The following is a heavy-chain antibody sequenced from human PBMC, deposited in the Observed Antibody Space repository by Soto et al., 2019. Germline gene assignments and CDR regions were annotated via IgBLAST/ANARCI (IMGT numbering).Heavy chain of an antibody. V-gene: IGHV4-34*01. D-gene: IGHD4-17*01. CDR2: INHSGST. Sequence: QVQLQQWGAGLLKPSETLSLTCAVYGGSFSGYYWSWIRQPPGKGLEWIGEINHSGSTNYNPSLKSRVTISVDTSKNQFSLKLSSVTAADTAVYYCARQGVTVTKLYAFDIWGQGTMVTVSS. CDR1: GGSFSGYY. J-gene: IGHJ3*02. CDR3: ARQGVTVTKLYAFDI.